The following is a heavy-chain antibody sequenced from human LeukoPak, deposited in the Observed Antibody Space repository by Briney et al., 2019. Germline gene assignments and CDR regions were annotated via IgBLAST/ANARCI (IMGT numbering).Heavy chain of an antibody. CDR1: GGSISSSSYY. J-gene: IGHJ4*02. CDR3: AKGRWGVTPPFDS. V-gene: IGHV3-23*01. D-gene: IGHD4-23*01. Sequence: ETLSLTCTVSGGSISSSSYYWGWIRQPPGKGLEWVSGMSGDGRNRYHRDSVEGRFTISRDNSKKTLFLHMNSLRGEDTAIYYCAKGRWGVTPPFDSWGQGTLVTVSS. CDR2: MSGDGRNR.